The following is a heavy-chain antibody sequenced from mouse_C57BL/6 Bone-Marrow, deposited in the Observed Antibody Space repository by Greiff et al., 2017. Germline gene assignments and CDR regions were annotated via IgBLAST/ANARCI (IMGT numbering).Heavy chain of an antibody. CDR1: GYTFTDYY. J-gene: IGHJ1*03. Sequence: QVQLQQSGAELVKPGASVKISCKASGYTFTDYYINWVKQRPGQGLEWIGKIGPGSGSTYYNEKFKGKATLTAYKSSSTAYLQLSSLTSEDSAVYFCARCDGSSYYWYFDVWGTGTTVTVSS. D-gene: IGHD1-1*01. V-gene: IGHV1-77*01. CDR2: IGPGSGST. CDR3: ARCDGSSYYWYFDV.